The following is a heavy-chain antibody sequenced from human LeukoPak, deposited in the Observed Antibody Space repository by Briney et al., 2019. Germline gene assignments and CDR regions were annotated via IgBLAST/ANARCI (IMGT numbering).Heavy chain of an antibody. CDR2: IRQDGSEK. J-gene: IGHJ3*02. CDR3: ARDLAGPPQEAFDI. Sequence: GGSLRLSCAASGFTFSSYWMSWVRQAPGKGLEWVGNIRQDGSEKYYVDSVRGRFTISRDNAENSLFLQMNSLRAEDTAVYYCARDLAGPPQEAFDIWGQGTMVTVS. V-gene: IGHV3-7*01. CDR1: GFTFSSYW.